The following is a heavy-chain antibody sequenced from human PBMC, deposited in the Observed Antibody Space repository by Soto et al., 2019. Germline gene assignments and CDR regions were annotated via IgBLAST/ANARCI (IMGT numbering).Heavy chain of an antibody. CDR1: GFSLSTSGVG. V-gene: IGHV2-5*02. J-gene: IGHJ5*02. Sequence: QITLKESGPTLVKPTQTLTLTCTFSGFSLSTSGVGVGWIRQPPGKALELLELTYWDKAKRYSPSLKSRLTITKQTNKKQVLLTITKMDAVETATYYCARRVIYDSSRFDPWGQGTLVTVSS. D-gene: IGHD3-22*01. CDR2: TYWDKAK. CDR3: ARRVIYDSSRFDP.